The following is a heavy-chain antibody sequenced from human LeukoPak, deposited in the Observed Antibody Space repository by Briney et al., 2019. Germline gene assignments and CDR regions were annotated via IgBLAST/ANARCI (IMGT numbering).Heavy chain of an antibody. J-gene: IGHJ4*02. CDR1: GFTFSSYG. Sequence: GGSLRLSCAASGFTFSSYGMHWVRQAPGKGLEWVAVISYDGSNKYYADSVKGRFTISRDNSKNTLYLQMNSLRAEDTAVYYCAKDNSYGYYWGQGTLVTVSS. D-gene: IGHD5-18*01. CDR3: AKDNSYGYY. V-gene: IGHV3-30*18. CDR2: ISYDGSNK.